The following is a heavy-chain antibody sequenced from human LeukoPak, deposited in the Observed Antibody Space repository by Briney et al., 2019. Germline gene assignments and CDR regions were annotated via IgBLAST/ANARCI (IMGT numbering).Heavy chain of an antibody. V-gene: IGHV1-46*01. Sequence: ASVKVSCKASGYTFTNYYIHWVRQAPGQGLEWMGLINPSGGSTNYAQKFQGRVTMTSDTSISTAYMELSRLRSDNTAVYYCARDLYGGTSATFDYWGQGTLVTVSS. CDR3: ARDLYGGTSATFDY. CDR2: INPSGGST. J-gene: IGHJ4*02. CDR1: GYTFTNYY. D-gene: IGHD4-23*01.